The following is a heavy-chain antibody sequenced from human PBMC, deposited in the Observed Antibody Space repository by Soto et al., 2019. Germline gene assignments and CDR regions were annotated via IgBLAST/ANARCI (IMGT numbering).Heavy chain of an antibody. V-gene: IGHV3-7*01. D-gene: IGHD2-15*01. CDR3: ARDLVGGTDPYCSGGSCYRGSPFDY. Sequence: GGSLRLSCAASGFTFSSYWMSWVRQAPGKGLEWVANIKQDGSEKYYVDSVKGRFTISRDNAKNSLYLQMNSLRAEDTAVYYCARDLVGGTDPYCSGGSCYRGSPFDYWGQGTLVTVSS. CDR1: GFTFSSYW. CDR2: IKQDGSEK. J-gene: IGHJ4*02.